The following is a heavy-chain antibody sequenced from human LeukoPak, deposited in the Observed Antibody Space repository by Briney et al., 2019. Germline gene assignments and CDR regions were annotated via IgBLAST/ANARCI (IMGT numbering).Heavy chain of an antibody. J-gene: IGHJ6*02. CDR1: GYTFTSYG. V-gene: IGHV1-18*01. CDR2: ISAYNGNT. D-gene: IGHD3-3*01. CDR3: ARDRTIFGVVIIYYYYGMDV. Sequence: ASVKVSCKASGYTFTSYGISWVRQAPGQGLEWMGWISAYNGNTNYAQKLQGRVTMTTDTSTNTAYMELRSLRSDDTAVYYCARDRTIFGVVIIYYYYGMDVWGQGTTVTVSS.